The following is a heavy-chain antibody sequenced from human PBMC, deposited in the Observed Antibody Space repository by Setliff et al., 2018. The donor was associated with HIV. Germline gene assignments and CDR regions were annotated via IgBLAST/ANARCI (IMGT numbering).Heavy chain of an antibody. CDR2: INEDGTEK. Sequence: GGSLRLSCAASGFTFKTYWMSWVRQAPGKGLEWVANINEDGTEKYYVDSVRGRFTISRDNANNSLYLQMNSLRAEDTAVYYCAKGGMIVVVITYFDYWGQGTLVTVSS. V-gene: IGHV3-7*03. CDR3: AKGGMIVVVITYFDY. D-gene: IGHD3-22*01. J-gene: IGHJ4*02. CDR1: GFTFKTYW.